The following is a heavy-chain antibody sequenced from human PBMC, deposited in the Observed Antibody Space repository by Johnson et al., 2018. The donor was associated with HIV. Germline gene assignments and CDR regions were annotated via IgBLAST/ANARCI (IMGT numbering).Heavy chain of an antibody. D-gene: IGHD1-1*01. CDR3: ATVWRNEGRHAFDV. V-gene: IGHV3-66*01. CDR2: IYSGGST. CDR1: GFTVSSNY. J-gene: IGHJ3*01. Sequence: VQLVESGGGLVHPGGSLRLSCAASGFTVSSNYMSWVRQAPGQGLEWVSVIYSGGSTYYADSVKGRFTISSDTSKNTLFLEMNSLKAEDTAVYYCATVWRNEGRHAFDVWGQGTMVTVSS.